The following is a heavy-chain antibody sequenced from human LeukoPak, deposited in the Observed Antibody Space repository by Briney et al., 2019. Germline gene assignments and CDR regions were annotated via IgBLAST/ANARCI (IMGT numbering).Heavy chain of an antibody. CDR2: IETSGSI. CDR3: ARSSRDSSGYYYGFDS. Sequence: SQTLSLTCNVSGGSIRSGSYYWSWIRQPAGKGLEWIGRIETSGSINYNPSLKSRVTTSVDTSKNQYSLNLSSVTAADTAVYYCARSSRDSSGYYYGFDSWGQGTLVTVSS. CDR1: GGSIRSGSYY. J-gene: IGHJ4*02. D-gene: IGHD3-22*01. V-gene: IGHV4-61*02.